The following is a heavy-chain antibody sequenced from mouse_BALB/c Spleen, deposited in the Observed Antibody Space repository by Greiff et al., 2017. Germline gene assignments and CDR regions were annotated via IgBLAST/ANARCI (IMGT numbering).Heavy chain of an antibody. Sequence: EVHLVESGGGLVKPGGSLKLSCAASGFTFSSYGMSWVRQTPEKRLEWVASISSGGSTYYLDSVKGRFTISRDNARNILYLQMSSLRSDDTAMYYCARGRNDGYCHYWGQGTTLTVSS. CDR2: ISSGGST. CDR1: GFTFSSYG. V-gene: IGHV5-6-5*01. D-gene: IGHD2-3*01. J-gene: IGHJ2*01. CDR3: ARGRNDGYCHY.